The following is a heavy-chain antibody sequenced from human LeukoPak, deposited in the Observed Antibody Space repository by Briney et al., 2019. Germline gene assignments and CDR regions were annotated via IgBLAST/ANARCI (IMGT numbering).Heavy chain of an antibody. CDR2: INHSGST. CDR1: GGSFSGYY. J-gene: IGHJ2*01. D-gene: IGHD3-10*01. CDR3: ARLPRRMVRGVIEYWYFDL. Sequence: PSETLSLTCAVYGGSFSGYYWSWIRQPPGKGLEWIGEINHSGSTNYNPSLKSRVTISVDTSKNQFSLKLSSVTAADTAVYYCARLPRRMVRGVIEYWYFDLWGRGTLVTVSS. V-gene: IGHV4-34*01.